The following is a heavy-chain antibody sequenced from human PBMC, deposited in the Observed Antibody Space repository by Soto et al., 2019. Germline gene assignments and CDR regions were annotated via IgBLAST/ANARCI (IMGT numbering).Heavy chain of an antibody. V-gene: IGHV3-23*01. Sequence: GGSLRLSCAASGFTFSSYAMSWVRQAPGKGLEWVSAISGSGGSTYYADSVKGRFTISRDNSKNTLYLQMNSLRAEDTAVYYCAKDGYRSSEAGNYYYGMHVSGPGTTVTVYS. CDR2: ISGSGGST. D-gene: IGHD6-6*01. CDR3: AKDGYRSSEAGNYYYGMHV. J-gene: IGHJ6*02. CDR1: GFTFSSYA.